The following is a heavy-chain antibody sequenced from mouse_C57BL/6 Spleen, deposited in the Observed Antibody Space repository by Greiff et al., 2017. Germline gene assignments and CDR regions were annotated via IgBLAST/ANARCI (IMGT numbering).Heavy chain of an antibody. V-gene: IGHV1-55*01. D-gene: IGHD2-5*01. J-gene: IGHJ3*01. CDR3: ARSPYYSNYVGFAY. CDR2: IYPGSGST. Sequence: VQLQQPGAELVKPGASVKMSCKASGYTFTSYWITWVKQRPGQGLEWIGDIYPGSGSTYYNEKFKSKATLTVDTSSSTAYMQLSSLTSEDSAVYFCARSPYYSNYVGFAYWGQGTLVTVSA. CDR1: GYTFTSYW.